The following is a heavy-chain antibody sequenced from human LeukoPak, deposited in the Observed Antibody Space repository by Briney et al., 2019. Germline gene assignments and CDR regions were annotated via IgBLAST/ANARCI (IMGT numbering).Heavy chain of an antibody. J-gene: IGHJ4*02. D-gene: IGHD6-19*01. CDR2: FRTKAYGGTT. CDR3: IGYSSGWYPFGFDY. Sequence: PGGSLTLSCTASGFTLGDYAMSWVRQPPGKGLEGLGFFRTKAYGGTTEYGASVKGRFTISRDDSKSIAYLQMNSLKTEDTAVYYCIGYSSGWYPFGFDYWGQGTLVTVSS. V-gene: IGHV3-49*04. CDR1: GFTLGDYA.